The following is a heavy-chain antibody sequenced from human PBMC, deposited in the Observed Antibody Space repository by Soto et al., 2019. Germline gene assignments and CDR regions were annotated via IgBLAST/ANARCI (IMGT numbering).Heavy chain of an antibody. D-gene: IGHD1-7*01. V-gene: IGHV3-74*01. CDR2: IDNDGSAT. CDR3: AIYLWNYY. Sequence: EVQLVESGGGLVQPGGSLRLSCVASGFTFNIYWMHWVRQAPGKGLEWVSRIDNDGSATTYADSVKGRFTISRDNAKNPLFLQMNTLRVDDTAVYYCAIYLWNYYWGPGTLVTVSS. CDR1: GFTFNIYW. J-gene: IGHJ4*02.